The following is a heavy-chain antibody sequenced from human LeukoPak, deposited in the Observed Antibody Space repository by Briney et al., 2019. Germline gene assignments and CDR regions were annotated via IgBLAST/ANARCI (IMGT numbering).Heavy chain of an antibody. Sequence: KPSETLSLTCTVSGGSISSSSYYWGWIRQPPGKGLEWIGSIYYSGSTYYNPSLKSRVTISVDTSKNQFSLKLSSVTAADTAVYYCASIANHDFWRYYFDYWGQGTLVTVSS. CDR2: IYYSGST. CDR1: GGSISSSSYY. J-gene: IGHJ4*02. D-gene: IGHD3-3*01. V-gene: IGHV4-39*01. CDR3: ASIANHDFWRYYFDY.